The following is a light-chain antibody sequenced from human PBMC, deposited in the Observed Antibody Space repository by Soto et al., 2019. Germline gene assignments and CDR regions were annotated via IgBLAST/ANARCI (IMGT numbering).Light chain of an antibody. CDR2: AAS. V-gene: IGKV1-39*01. CDR1: QSITTY. CDR3: QQSYSTPHT. J-gene: IGKJ4*01. Sequence: DIQMTQSPSSLSASVGDRVTITCRASQSITTYLNWYQQKPGKAPKLLIYAASTFQTGVPSRISASGSGTDFTLTISRLQPEDFATYFCQQSYSTPHTCGGGTKVEMK.